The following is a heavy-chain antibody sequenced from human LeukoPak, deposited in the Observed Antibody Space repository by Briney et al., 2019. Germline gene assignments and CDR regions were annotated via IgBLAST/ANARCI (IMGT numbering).Heavy chain of an antibody. J-gene: IGHJ4*02. CDR1: IGSISNFY. CDR3: ARGAGLLSYFDY. CDR2: IYYSGST. Sequence: PSETLSLTCTVSIGSISNFYWSWIRQPPGKGLEWIGYIYYSGSTNYNPSLKSRVTISVDTSKNQFSLKLSSVTAADTAVYYCARGAGLLSYFDYWGKGTLVTVSS. D-gene: IGHD3-10*01. V-gene: IGHV4-59*01.